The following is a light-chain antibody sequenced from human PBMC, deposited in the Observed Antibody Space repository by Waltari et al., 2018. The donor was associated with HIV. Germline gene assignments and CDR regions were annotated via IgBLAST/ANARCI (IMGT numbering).Light chain of an antibody. V-gene: IGLV1-40*01. CDR3: QSFDSSLTTSGVI. Sequence: QSVLTQPPSVSGAPGQRVTISCTGSRSNIGAGYDVPWYQQIPGTAPKLLIYANINRPSGVPDRFSGSKSGSSASLAITGLQAEDEAHYYCQSFDSSLTTSGVIFGGGTKLTVL. CDR1: RSNIGAGYD. J-gene: IGLJ2*01. CDR2: ANI.